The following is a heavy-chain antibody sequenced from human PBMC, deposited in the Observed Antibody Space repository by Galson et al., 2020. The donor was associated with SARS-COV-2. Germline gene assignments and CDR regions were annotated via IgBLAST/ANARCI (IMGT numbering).Heavy chain of an antibody. V-gene: IGHV1-46*03. CDR2: INPSGGST. Sequence: ASVKVSCKASGYTFTSYYMHWVRQAPGQGLEWMGIINPSGGSTSYAQKFQGRVTMTRDTSTSTVYMELSSLRSEDTAVYYCAFTLAGNYDILTGYYGSNWFDPWGQGTLVTVSS. D-gene: IGHD3-9*01. CDR3: AFTLAGNYDILTGYYGSNWFDP. CDR1: GYTFTSYY. J-gene: IGHJ5*02.